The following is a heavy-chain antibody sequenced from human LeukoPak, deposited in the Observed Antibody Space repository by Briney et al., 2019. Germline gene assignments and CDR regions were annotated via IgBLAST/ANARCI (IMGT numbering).Heavy chain of an antibody. J-gene: IGHJ5*02. CDR2: ISGSGGST. CDR3: ASLSSSTGDYWFDP. V-gene: IGHV3-23*01. D-gene: IGHD2-2*01. Sequence: QSGGSLRLSCAASGFTFSSYAMSWVRQAPGKGLEWVSAISGSGGSTYYADSVKGRFTISRDNSKNTLYLQMNSLRAEDTAVYYCASLSSSTGDYWFDPRGQGTLVTVSS. CDR1: GFTFSSYA.